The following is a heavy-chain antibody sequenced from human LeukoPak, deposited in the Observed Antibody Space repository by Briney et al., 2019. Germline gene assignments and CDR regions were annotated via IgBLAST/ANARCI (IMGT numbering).Heavy chain of an antibody. CDR2: INHSGST. D-gene: IGHD4-17*01. V-gene: IGHV4-34*01. CDR1: GGSFSGYY. Sequence: SETLSLTCAVYGGSFSGYYWSWIRQPPGKGLEWIGEINHSGSTNYNPSLKSRVTISVDTSKNQFSQKLSSVTAADTAVYYCARVRALKVTTSGMDVWGQGTTVTVSS. CDR3: ARVRALKVTTSGMDV. J-gene: IGHJ6*02.